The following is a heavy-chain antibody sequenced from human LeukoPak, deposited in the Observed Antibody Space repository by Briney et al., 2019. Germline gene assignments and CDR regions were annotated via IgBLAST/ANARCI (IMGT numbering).Heavy chain of an antibody. Sequence: SQTLSLTCAVSGGSISSGGYSWSWIRQPPGKGLEWIGYTYHSGSTYYNPSLKSRVTISVDRSKNQFSLKLSSVTAADTAVYYCVGGSEFGFDPWGQGTLVTVSS. D-gene: IGHD2-15*01. V-gene: IGHV4-30-2*01. CDR1: GGSISSGGYS. CDR2: TYHSGST. CDR3: VGGSEFGFDP. J-gene: IGHJ5*02.